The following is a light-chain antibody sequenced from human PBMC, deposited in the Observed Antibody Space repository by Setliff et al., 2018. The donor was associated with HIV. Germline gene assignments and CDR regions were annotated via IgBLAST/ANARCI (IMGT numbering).Light chain of an antibody. CDR1: SSDVGGYNY. CDR3: CSYAGSYTYV. V-gene: IGLV2-11*01. Sequence: QSVLTQPRSVSGSPGQSVTISCTGTSSDVGGYNYVSWYQQHPGKAPKLMIYDVSKRPSGVPDRLPGSKSGNTASLTISGLQAEDEADYYCCSYAGSYTYVFGTGTK. J-gene: IGLJ1*01. CDR2: DVS.